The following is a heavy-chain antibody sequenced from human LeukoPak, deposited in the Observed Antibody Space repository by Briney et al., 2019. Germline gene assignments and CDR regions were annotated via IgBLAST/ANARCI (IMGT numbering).Heavy chain of an antibody. CDR1: GYTFTSYD. J-gene: IGHJ4*02. CDR3: ARATPELNRPFDY. CDR2: MNPNSGNT. Sequence: GASVKVSCKASGYTFTSYDINWVRQATGQGLEWMGWMNPNSGNTGYAQKFQGRVTMTRNTSISTAYMELCSLRSEDTAVYYCARATPELNRPFDYWGQGTLVTVSS. D-gene: IGHD3-10*01. V-gene: IGHV1-8*01.